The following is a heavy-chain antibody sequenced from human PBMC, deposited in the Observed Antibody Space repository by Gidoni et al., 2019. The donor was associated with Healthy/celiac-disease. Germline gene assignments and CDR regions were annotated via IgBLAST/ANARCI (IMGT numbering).Heavy chain of an antibody. V-gene: IGHV1-69*06. J-gene: IGHJ3*02. CDR2: IIPIFGTA. Sequence: QVQLVQYGAEVKKPGSSVKVSCKASGGTFSSYATSWVRQATGQGLEWMGGIIPIFGTANYAQKFQGRVTITADKSTSTAYMELSSLRSEDTALYYCASAVVVAAISPGNYAFDIWGQGTMVTVSS. CDR3: ASAVVVAAISPGNYAFDI. CDR1: GGTFSSYA. D-gene: IGHD2-15*01.